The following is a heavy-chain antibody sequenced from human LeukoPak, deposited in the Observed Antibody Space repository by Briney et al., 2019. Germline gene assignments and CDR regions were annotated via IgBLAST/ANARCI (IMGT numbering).Heavy chain of an antibody. CDR3: ARDKRSRLHPEGALDI. Sequence: SETLPLTCTVSGGSISSYYCSWIRQPPGKGLEWIGYIYYSGSTNYNPSLKSRVTISVDTSKNQFSLKLSSVTAADTAVYYCARDKRSRLHPEGALDIWGQGTMVTVSS. CDR1: GGSISSYY. V-gene: IGHV4-59*01. J-gene: IGHJ3*02. CDR2: IYYSGST. D-gene: IGHD1-14*01.